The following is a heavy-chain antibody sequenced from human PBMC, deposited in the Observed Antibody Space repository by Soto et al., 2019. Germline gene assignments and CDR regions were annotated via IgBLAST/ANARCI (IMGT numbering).Heavy chain of an antibody. V-gene: IGHV4-30-4*08. J-gene: IGHJ6*02. CDR3: ARDSGSYPYGMDV. Sequence: SETLSLTCTVSGGSISSGGYYWSWIRQHPGKGLEWIGYIYYSGSTYYNPSLKSRVTISVDTSKNQFSLKLSSVTAADTAVYYCARDSGSYPYGMDVWGQGTTVTVSS. CDR1: GGSISSGGYY. CDR2: IYYSGST. D-gene: IGHD1-26*01.